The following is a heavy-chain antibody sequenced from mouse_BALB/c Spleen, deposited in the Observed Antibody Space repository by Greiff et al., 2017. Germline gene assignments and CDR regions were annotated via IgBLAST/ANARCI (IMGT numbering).Heavy chain of an antibody. J-gene: IGHJ3*01. Sequence: VQLQQSGAELVKPGASVTLSCTASGFNIKDTYMHWVKQRPEQGLEWIGRIDPANGNTKYDPKFQGKATITADTSSNTAYLQLSSLTSEDTAVYHCAREDGSSYGFDYWGQGTLVTVSA. D-gene: IGHD1-1*01. CDR2: IDPANGNT. V-gene: IGHV14-3*02. CDR1: GFNIKDTY. CDR3: AREDGSSYGFDY.